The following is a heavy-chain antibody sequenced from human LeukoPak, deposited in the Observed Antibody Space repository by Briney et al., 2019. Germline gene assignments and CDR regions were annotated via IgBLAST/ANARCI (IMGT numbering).Heavy chain of an antibody. CDR3: ARDSSSSWTGDY. J-gene: IGHJ4*02. D-gene: IGHD6-13*01. CDR2: ISSSSSYI. CDR1: GFTFSSYS. Sequence: GGSLRLSCAASGFTFSSYSMNWVRQAPGKGLEWVSSISSSSSYIYYADSVKGRFTISRDNAKNSLYLQMNSLRAEDTAVYYCARDSSSSWTGDYWGQGTLVTVSS. V-gene: IGHV3-21*01.